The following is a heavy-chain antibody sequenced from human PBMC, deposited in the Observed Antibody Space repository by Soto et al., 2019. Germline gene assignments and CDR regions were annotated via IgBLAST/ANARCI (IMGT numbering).Heavy chain of an antibody. CDR3: ARSIVVVPAAMSYYYMDV. J-gene: IGHJ6*03. CDR1: GGSISIYY. Sequence: SDTLSLTCTVSGGSISIYYWSWIRQPPGKGLEWIGYIYYSGSTNYNPSLKSRVTISVDTSKNQFSLKLSSVTAADTAVYYCARSIVVVPAAMSYYYMDVWGKGTTVTV. CDR2: IYYSGST. V-gene: IGHV4-59*01. D-gene: IGHD2-2*01.